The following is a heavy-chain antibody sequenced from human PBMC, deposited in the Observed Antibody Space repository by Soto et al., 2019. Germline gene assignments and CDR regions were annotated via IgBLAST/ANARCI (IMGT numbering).Heavy chain of an antibody. V-gene: IGHV3-53*01. CDR2: LYDLDGS. Sequence: GGSLRLSCAAFGFTISGKKYVAWVRQAPGKGLEWVSALYDLDGSFYAASVKGRFTTSSDSSKTTVYLQMNDLRPDDTAVYYCATWHEREHAYDVWGQGTTVTV. J-gene: IGHJ3*01. CDR1: GFTISGKKY. D-gene: IGHD1-1*01. CDR3: ATWHEREHAYDV.